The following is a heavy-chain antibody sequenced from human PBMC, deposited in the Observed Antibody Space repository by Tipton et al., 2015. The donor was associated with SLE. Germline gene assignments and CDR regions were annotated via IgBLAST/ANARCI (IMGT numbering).Heavy chain of an antibody. CDR3: ARRVLMNYYESGNYYKSYYFDS. J-gene: IGHJ4*02. Sequence: TLSLTCTVSGGSISSSSYYWGWVRQPPGKGLEWIGSIYFIGTTYYNPSLKSRVTISGDTSKNQFSLKLKSVTAADTAVFYCARRVLMNYYESGNYYKSYYFDSWGQGTLATVSS. CDR2: IYFIGTT. D-gene: IGHD3-10*01. CDR1: GGSISSSSYY. V-gene: IGHV4-39*01.